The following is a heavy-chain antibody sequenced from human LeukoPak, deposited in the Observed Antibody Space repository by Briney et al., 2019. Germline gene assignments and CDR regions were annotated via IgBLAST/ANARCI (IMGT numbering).Heavy chain of an antibody. Sequence: TSVTVSCKASGFTFCSSAVHWVRQARGQRLEWIGWIVVDSGNTHYAQKFQERVTITRDMSTTTAYMELSSLRSEDTAVYYCAGDPQMYYYDSTGDYFCSWGQGTLVTVSS. CDR1: GFTFCSSA. J-gene: IGHJ4*02. CDR3: AGDPQMYYYDSTGDYFCS. V-gene: IGHV1-58*01. D-gene: IGHD3-22*01. CDR2: IVVDSGNT.